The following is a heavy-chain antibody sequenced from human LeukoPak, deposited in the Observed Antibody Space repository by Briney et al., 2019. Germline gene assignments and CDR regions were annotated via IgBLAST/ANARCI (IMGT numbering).Heavy chain of an antibody. V-gene: IGHV3-21*01. CDR3: ARDSAVGATYGDAFDI. Sequence: GGSLRLSCAASGFTFSSYSMNWVRQAPGKGLEWVSSISSSSSYIYYADSVKGRFTISRDNAKNSLYLQMNSLRAEDTAVYYCARDSAVGATYGDAFDIWGQGTMVTVSS. CDR2: ISSSSSYI. CDR1: GFTFSSYS. J-gene: IGHJ3*02. D-gene: IGHD1-26*01.